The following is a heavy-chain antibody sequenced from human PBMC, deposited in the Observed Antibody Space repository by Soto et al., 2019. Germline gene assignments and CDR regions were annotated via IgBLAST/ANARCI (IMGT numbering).Heavy chain of an antibody. J-gene: IGHJ6*02. CDR3: ARDNEGIGSGSPFSSYYYGMDF. CDR1: GYTVTNYY. D-gene: IGHD3-10*01. V-gene: IGHV1-46*01. CDR2: INPSGGST. Sequence: ASVKVSCKASGYTVTNYYMHWVRQAPGQGLEWMGIINPSGGSTSYAQKFRGRVTMTSDTYTNTVYMELSSLRFEDTAVHYCARDNEGIGSGSPFSSYYYGMDFWGQGTTVTVSS.